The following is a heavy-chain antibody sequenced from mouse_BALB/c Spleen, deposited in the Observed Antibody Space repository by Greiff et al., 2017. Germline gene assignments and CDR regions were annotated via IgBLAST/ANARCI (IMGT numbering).Heavy chain of an antibody. Sequence: VKLQESGPGLVAPSQSLSITCTVSGFSLTGYGVNWVRQPPGKGLEWLGMIWGDGSTDYNSALKSRLSISKDNSKSQVFLKMNSLQTDDTARYYCAREGGNYSPWFAYWGQGSLGTVSA. D-gene: IGHD2-1*01. CDR1: GFSLTGYG. CDR2: IWGDGST. V-gene: IGHV2-6-7*01. J-gene: IGHJ3*01. CDR3: AREGGNYSPWFAY.